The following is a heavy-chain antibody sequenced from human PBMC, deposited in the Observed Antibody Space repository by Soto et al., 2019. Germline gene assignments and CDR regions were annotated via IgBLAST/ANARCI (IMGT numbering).Heavy chain of an antibody. Sequence: LRLSCAASGFTFSSYAMSWVRQAPGKGLEWVSTISGSGGSTYYADSVKGRFTISRDNSKNTLYLQMNSLRAEDTAVYYCAKPRIVGATSDFDYWGQGTLVTVSS. J-gene: IGHJ4*02. D-gene: IGHD1-26*01. CDR2: ISGSGGST. V-gene: IGHV3-23*01. CDR1: GFTFSSYA. CDR3: AKPRIVGATSDFDY.